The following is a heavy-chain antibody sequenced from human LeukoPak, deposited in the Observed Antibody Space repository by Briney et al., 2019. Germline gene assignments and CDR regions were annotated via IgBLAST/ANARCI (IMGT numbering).Heavy chain of an antibody. Sequence: GRSLRLSCAASGFTVSSNYMRWVRQAPGKGLEWVSTIYSGGSTYYAHSVKGRFTISRDNSKNTLYLQMNSLRADDTAVYYCARGSNWDLLDYWGQGTLVTVSS. CDR3: ARGSNWDLLDY. V-gene: IGHV3-66*01. J-gene: IGHJ4*02. D-gene: IGHD1-26*01. CDR1: GFTVSSNY. CDR2: IYSGGST.